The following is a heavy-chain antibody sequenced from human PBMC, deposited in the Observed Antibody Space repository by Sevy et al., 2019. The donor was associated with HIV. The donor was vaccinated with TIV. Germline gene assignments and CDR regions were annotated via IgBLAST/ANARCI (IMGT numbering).Heavy chain of an antibody. CDR2: LSFGCGKI. J-gene: IGHJ4*02. V-gene: IGHV3-23*01. D-gene: IGHD2-8*01. Sequence: GGSLRLSCAASGFDFSIYSMSWVRQAPGKGLEWVSTLSFGCGKINYADSVKGRFTISRDNSKSSVYLQMNNMRVEDTAVYYCASEGCTNPHDYWGQGTLVTVSS. CDR1: GFDFSIYS. CDR3: ASEGCTNPHDY.